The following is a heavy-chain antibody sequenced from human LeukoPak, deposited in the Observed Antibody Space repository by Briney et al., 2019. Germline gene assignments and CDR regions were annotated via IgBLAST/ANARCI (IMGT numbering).Heavy chain of an antibody. D-gene: IGHD3-3*01. J-gene: IGHJ4*02. CDR2: IYYSGST. CDR1: GGSISSSSYY. V-gene: IGHV4-39*01. Sequence: SETLSLTCTVSGGSISSSSYYWGWIRQPPGKGLEWIGSIYYSGSTYYNPSLKSRVTISVDTSENQFSLKLSSVTAADTAVYYCASSIGDYDFWSGYYTLYYFDYWGQGTLVTVSS. CDR3: ASSIGDYDFWSGYYTLYYFDY.